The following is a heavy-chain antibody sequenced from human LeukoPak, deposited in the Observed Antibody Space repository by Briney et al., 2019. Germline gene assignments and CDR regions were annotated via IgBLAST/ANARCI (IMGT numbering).Heavy chain of an antibody. Sequence: SKTLSLTCTVSGGSISSGGYYWSWLRQHPGTGLEWIGYIYYSGSTYYNPSLKSRVTISVDTSKNQFSLKLSSVTAADTAVYYCARGLHDYYDSSGYYSSGDHWFDPWGQGTLVTVSS. CDR2: IYYSGST. CDR3: ARGLHDYYDSSGYYSSGDHWFDP. CDR1: GGSISSGGYY. V-gene: IGHV4-31*03. J-gene: IGHJ5*02. D-gene: IGHD3-22*01.